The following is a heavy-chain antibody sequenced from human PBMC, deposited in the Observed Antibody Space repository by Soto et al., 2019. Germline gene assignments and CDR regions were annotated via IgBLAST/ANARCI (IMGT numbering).Heavy chain of an antibody. CDR1: GFTFSTYA. Sequence: GGSLRLSCATSGFTFSTYAMHWVRQAPGKGLEYVSAISSNGRSTYYASSVKGRFTISRDNSKNTLYLQMDSLRAEDMAVYYCARDRCTNGVCYAPSDYWGQGTLVTVSS. CDR3: ARDRCTNGVCYAPSDY. D-gene: IGHD2-8*01. CDR2: ISSNGRST. V-gene: IGHV3-64*01. J-gene: IGHJ4*02.